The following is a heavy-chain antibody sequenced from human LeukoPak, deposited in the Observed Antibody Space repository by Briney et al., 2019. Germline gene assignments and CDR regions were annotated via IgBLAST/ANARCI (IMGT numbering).Heavy chain of an antibody. CDR2: SSWNSGSI. CDR1: GFTFDDYA. D-gene: IGHD3-16*02. V-gene: IGHV3-9*01. CDR3: AKGRLGELSSLDY. J-gene: IGHJ4*02. Sequence: PGGSLRLSCAASGFTFDDYAMHWVRHAPGKGLEWVSGSSWNSGSIGYADSVKGRFTISRDNAKNSLYLQMNSLRAEDTALYYCAKGRLGELSSLDYWGQGTLVTVSS.